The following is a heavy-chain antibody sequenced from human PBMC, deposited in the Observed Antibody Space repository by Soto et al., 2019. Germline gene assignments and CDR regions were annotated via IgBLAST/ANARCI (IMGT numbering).Heavy chain of an antibody. V-gene: IGHV4-4*07. J-gene: IGHJ6*02. Sequence: PSETLSLTCTVSGGSISSYYWSWIRQPAGKGLEWIGRIYTSGSTNYNPSLKSRVTMSVDTSKNQFSLKLSSVTAADTAVYYCATFSRIIGHFYYGMDVWGQGTTVTVSS. CDR3: ATFSRIIGHFYYGMDV. D-gene: IGHD3-16*01. CDR1: GGSISSYY. CDR2: IYTSGST.